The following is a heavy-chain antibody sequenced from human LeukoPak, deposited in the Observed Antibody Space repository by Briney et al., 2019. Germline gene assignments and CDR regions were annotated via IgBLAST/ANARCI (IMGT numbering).Heavy chain of an antibody. V-gene: IGHV3-11*01. Sequence: GGSLRLSCAASGFTFSDYYMSWIRQAPGKGLEWISYISSSGHTLDYADSVKGRFTISRDNAQNSLYLQMNSLRAEDTAVYYCATRPFYGDYLDYWGQGTLVTVSS. CDR2: ISSSGHTL. CDR3: ATRPFYGDYLDY. D-gene: IGHD4-17*01. J-gene: IGHJ4*02. CDR1: GFTFSDYY.